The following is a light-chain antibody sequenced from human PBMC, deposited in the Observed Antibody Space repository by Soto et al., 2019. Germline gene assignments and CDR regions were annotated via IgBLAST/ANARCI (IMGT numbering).Light chain of an antibody. CDR2: DAS. J-gene: IGKJ5*01. Sequence: EIALTQSPGTLPLSPGERATLSCRASQSVISSYLAWYQQKPGQAPRLVIFDASNMASGIPVRFSGSGPGTDFTLTISRLEPEDFAVYYCQKYGSSPINFGQGTRLEIK. V-gene: IGKV3-20*01. CDR3: QKYGSSPIN. CDR1: QSVISSY.